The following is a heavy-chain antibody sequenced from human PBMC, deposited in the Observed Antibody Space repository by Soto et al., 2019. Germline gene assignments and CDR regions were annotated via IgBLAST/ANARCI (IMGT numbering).Heavy chain of an antibody. Sequence: ASVKVSCKASGYTFTYRYLHWVRQAPGQGLEWMGGITPFDGDTNYAQKFQDRVTITEDTSTNTAYMELSSLRSEDTAVYYCATDRYCSSTSCYYFDYWGQGTLVTVSS. CDR3: ATDRYCSSTSCYYFDY. CDR2: ITPFDGDT. CDR1: GYTFTYRY. J-gene: IGHJ4*02. D-gene: IGHD2-2*01. V-gene: IGHV1-45*02.